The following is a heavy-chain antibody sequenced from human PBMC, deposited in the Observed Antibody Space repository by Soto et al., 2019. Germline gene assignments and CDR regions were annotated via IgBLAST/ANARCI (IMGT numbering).Heavy chain of an antibody. CDR2: ISGSGGST. CDR1: GFTFSDYA. J-gene: IGHJ4*02. CDR3: AKGRCSGGSCYFDY. Sequence: GGSLRLSCAASGFTFSDYAMNWVRQAPGKGLEWVSSISGSGGSTYYADSVRGRFTISRDNSKNTLYLQMNSLRAEDTAVYYCAKGRCSGGSCYFDYWGQGTLVTVSS. V-gene: IGHV3-23*01. D-gene: IGHD2-15*01.